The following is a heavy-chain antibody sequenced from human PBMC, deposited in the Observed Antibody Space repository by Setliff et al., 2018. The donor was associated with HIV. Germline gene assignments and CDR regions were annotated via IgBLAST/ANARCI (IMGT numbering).Heavy chain of an antibody. D-gene: IGHD4-17*01. Sequence: SETLSLTCAVYGGSFSGYYWSWIRQPPGKGLEWIGEITPSGSTNYNPSLKSRVTISLDKSTNQFSLKMKSVTAADSAVYYCAGFEVTPVTTRDSWGQGTLVTVPS. J-gene: IGHJ4*02. V-gene: IGHV4-34*01. CDR2: ITPSGST. CDR1: GGSFSGYY. CDR3: AGFEVTPVTTRDS.